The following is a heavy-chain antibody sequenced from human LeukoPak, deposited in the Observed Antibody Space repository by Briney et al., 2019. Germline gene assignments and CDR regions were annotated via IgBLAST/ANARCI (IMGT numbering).Heavy chain of an antibody. CDR2: INHSGST. Sequence: PSETLSLTCAVYGGSFSGYYWSWIRQPPGKGLEWIGEINHSGSTNYNPSLKSRVTISVDTSENQFSLKLSSVTAADTAVYYCARHVVAVGFDYWGQGTLVTVSS. D-gene: IGHD3-22*01. V-gene: IGHV4-34*01. CDR1: GGSFSGYY. J-gene: IGHJ4*02. CDR3: ARHVVAVGFDY.